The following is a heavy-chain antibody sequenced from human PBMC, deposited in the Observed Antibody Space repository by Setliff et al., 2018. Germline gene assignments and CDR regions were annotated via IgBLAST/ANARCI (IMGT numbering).Heavy chain of an antibody. CDR3: AKDKGGYMNNWFDP. Sequence: GGSLRLSCTASKFSFSSYYMAWIRQTPGKGLEWLSYISTTGDTISYADSVKGRFTVSRDNAKNSLYLQMNSLRAEDTALYYCAKDKGGYMNNWFDPWGQGTLVTVSS. D-gene: IGHD2-2*02. CDR2: ISTTGDTI. CDR1: KFSFSSYY. J-gene: IGHJ5*02. V-gene: IGHV3-11*01.